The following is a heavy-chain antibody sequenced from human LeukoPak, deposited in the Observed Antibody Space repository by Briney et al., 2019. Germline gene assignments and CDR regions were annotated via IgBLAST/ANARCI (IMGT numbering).Heavy chain of an antibody. V-gene: IGHV3-9*01. D-gene: IGHD4-17*01. J-gene: IGHJ5*02. CDR1: GFIFDDYA. Sequence: GGSLRLSCAASGFIFDDYAMHWVRQAPGKGLEWVSGISSNSGGIGYADSVQGRFTISRDNAKNSLYLQMNSLRAEDTAVYYCARARTVTTPNWFDPWGQGTLVTVSS. CDR3: ARARTVTTPNWFDP. CDR2: ISSNSGGI.